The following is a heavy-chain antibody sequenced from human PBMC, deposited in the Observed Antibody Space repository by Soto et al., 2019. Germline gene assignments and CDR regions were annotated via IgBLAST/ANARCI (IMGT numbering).Heavy chain of an antibody. J-gene: IGHJ3*02. Sequence: GGSLRLSCAASGFTFSSYSMNWVRQAPGKGLEWVSSISSSSSYIYYADSVKGRFTISRDNAKNSLYLQMNSLRAEDTAVYYCERENNKVKYNGDAFDIWGQVTMVTVSS. CDR2: ISSSSSYI. CDR3: ERENNKVKYNGDAFDI. D-gene: IGHD1-1*01. V-gene: IGHV3-21*01. CDR1: GFTFSSYS.